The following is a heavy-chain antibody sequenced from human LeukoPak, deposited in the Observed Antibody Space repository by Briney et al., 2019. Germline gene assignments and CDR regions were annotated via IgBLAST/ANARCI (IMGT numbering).Heavy chain of an antibody. CDR1: GGSIRSYY. CDR3: ARRYISTWVMDV. V-gene: IGHV4-4*07. J-gene: IGHJ6*02. CDR2: IFDSVST. Sequence: SETLSLTCTVSGGSIRSYYCGWIRQPAGKGLEWIGHIFDSVSTNYNPSLNSRVTMSADTSKNQFSLKLSSVTAADTAVYYCARRYISTWVMDVWGQGTTVTVSS. D-gene: IGHD6-13*01.